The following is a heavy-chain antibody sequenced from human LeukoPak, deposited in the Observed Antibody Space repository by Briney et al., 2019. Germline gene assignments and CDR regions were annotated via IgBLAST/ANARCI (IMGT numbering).Heavy chain of an antibody. V-gene: IGHV4-4*07. CDR1: GGSISSYY. D-gene: IGHD6-6*01. J-gene: IGHJ6*03. CDR3: ARIVYSSFRSYYYYYMDV. CDR2: IYTSGST. Sequence: KPSETLSLTCTVSGGSISSYYWSWIRQPAGKGLEWIGRIYTSGSTNYNPSLKSRVTMSVDTSKNQFSLKLSSVTAADTAVYYCARIVYSSFRSYYYYYMDVWGKGTTVTVSS.